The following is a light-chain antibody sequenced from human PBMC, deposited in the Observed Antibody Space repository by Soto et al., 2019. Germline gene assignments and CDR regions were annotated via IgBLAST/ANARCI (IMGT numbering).Light chain of an antibody. V-gene: IGLV2-14*01. J-gene: IGLJ2*01. Sequence: QSALTQPASVSGSPGQSITISCTGTSSDVGGYNYVSWYQQHPGKAPKLMIYDVGNRPSGVSNRFSGSKSGNTASLTISGLQAEDEADYYCSSYTSSSTLEGDVVFGGGTKLTVL. CDR3: SSYTSSSTLEGDVV. CDR2: DVG. CDR1: SSDVGGYNY.